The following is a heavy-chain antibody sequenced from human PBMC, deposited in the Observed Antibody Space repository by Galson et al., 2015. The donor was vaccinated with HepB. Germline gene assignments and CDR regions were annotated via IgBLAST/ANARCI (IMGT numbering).Heavy chain of an antibody. D-gene: IGHD3-10*02. J-gene: IGHJ6*03. Sequence: SLRLSCAASGFTFSSYYMSWIRQAPGKGLEWVSYITTRGGPVYYADSVKGRFTISRDDAKNSLYLQMDSLRAEDTAVYYCARDRNTVLVFDYYMDVWGKGTTVTVSS. V-gene: IGHV3-11*01. CDR3: ARDRNTVLVFDYYMDV. CDR1: GFTFSSYY. CDR2: ITTRGGPV.